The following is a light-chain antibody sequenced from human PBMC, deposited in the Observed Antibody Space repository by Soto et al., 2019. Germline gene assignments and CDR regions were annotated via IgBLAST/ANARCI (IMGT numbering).Light chain of an antibody. V-gene: IGKV1-5*03. CDR2: KAS. CDR1: QSISNW. CDR3: QQYNSYPWT. Sequence: DIQMTQSPSTLSASVGDRVTITCRASQSISNWLAWYQQKPGKAPKLLIYKASSLESGVPSRFSGSGSGTKFTLTISSLQPDDFATYYCQQYNSYPWTFGQGTKVEIK. J-gene: IGKJ1*01.